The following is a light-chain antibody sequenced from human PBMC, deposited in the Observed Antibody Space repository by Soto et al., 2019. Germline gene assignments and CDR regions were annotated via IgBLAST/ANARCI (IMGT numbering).Light chain of an antibody. CDR3: SSYTSSSTLV. CDR2: EVS. J-gene: IGLJ1*01. Sequence: QSALTQPASVSGSPGQSITISCTGTRTDVGGYNFVSWYQQHPGKAPKLIIYEVSNRPSGVSNRFSGSKSGNTASLTISGLQAEDEADYYCSSYTSSSTLVFGTGTKVTVL. V-gene: IGLV2-14*01. CDR1: RTDVGGYNF.